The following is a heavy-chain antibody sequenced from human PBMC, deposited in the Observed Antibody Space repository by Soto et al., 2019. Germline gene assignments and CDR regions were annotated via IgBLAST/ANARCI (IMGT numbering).Heavy chain of an antibody. Sequence: SETLSLTCAVSGVSVSSTSYYWGWIRQPPGRGLEWIGSVYYGGTTYYNPSLKSRVTISVDTSKNHFSLRLSSVTAADTAVYYCASPVAYGDYGRFDPWGQGTLVTVSS. D-gene: IGHD4-17*01. V-gene: IGHV4-39*02. CDR2: VYYGGTT. J-gene: IGHJ5*02. CDR3: ASPVAYGDYGRFDP. CDR1: GVSVSSTSYY.